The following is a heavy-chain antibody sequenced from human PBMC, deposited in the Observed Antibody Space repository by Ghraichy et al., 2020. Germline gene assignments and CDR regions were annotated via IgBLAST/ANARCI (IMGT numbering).Heavy chain of an antibody. Sequence: SETLSLTCAVYGGSFSGYYWSWIRQPPGKGLEWIGEINHSGSTNYNPSLKSRVTISVDTSKNQFSLKLSSVTAADTAVYYCARAPQRAVAGLLYYYGMDVWGQGTTVTVSS. CDR3: ARAPQRAVAGLLYYYGMDV. V-gene: IGHV4-34*01. CDR1: GGSFSGYY. J-gene: IGHJ6*02. CDR2: INHSGST. D-gene: IGHD6-19*01.